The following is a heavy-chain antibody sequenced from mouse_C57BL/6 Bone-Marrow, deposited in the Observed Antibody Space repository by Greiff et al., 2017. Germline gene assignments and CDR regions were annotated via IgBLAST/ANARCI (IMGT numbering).Heavy chain of an antibody. V-gene: IGHV1-72*01. CDR3: ARYLLLRSFSWYFDV. J-gene: IGHJ1*03. Sequence: QVQLQQSGAELVKPGASVKLSCKASGYTFTSYWMHWVKQRPGRGLEWIGRIDPNSGGTKYNEKFKSKATLTVDKPSSTAYMQLSSLTSEDSAVYYCARYLLLRSFSWYFDVWGTGTTVTVSS. D-gene: IGHD1-1*01. CDR1: GYTFTSYW. CDR2: IDPNSGGT.